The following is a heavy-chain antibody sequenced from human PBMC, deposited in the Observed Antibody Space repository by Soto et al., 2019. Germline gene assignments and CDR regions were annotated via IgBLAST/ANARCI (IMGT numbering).Heavy chain of an antibody. Sequence: LLPQSVTCTVAEGSSIGFYWRRIRQPPGKGLEWIGYIYYSGSTNYNPSLKSRVTISVDTSKNQFSLKLSSVTAADTDVYYCARRYGSFFDYWVQGTLVTVSS. CDR2: IYYSGST. D-gene: IGHD5-18*01. V-gene: IGHV4-59*08. CDR1: EGSSIGFY. J-gene: IGHJ4*02. CDR3: ARRYGSFFDY.